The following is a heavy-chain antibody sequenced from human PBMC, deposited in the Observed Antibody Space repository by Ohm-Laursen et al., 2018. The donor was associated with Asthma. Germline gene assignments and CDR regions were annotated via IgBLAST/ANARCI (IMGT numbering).Heavy chain of an antibody. Sequence: SQTLSLTCTVFGGSISSGSYYWSWIRQHPGKGLEWIGYIYYSGSTYYNPSLKSRVTISIDTSKNQFSLKLSSVTAADTAVYYCVREDFDWPPGYCDYWGQGTLVTVSS. CDR1: GGSISSGSYY. CDR2: IYYSGST. CDR3: VREDFDWPPGYCDY. J-gene: IGHJ4*02. V-gene: IGHV4-31*03. D-gene: IGHD3-9*01.